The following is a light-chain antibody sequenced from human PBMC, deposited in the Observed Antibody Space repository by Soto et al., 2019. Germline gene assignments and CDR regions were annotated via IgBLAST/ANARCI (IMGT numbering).Light chain of an antibody. CDR3: QQGYNFPRA. CDR2: PAS. V-gene: IGKV1-12*01. CDR1: QPISSW. Sequence: DIQMTQSPSSISASVGDTVTITCRASQPISSWLAWYQQVPGQAPYLLIYPASTLQSGVPSRFSGSESGTDFTLTINRLQPEDFATYYCQQGYNFPRAFGQGTRVEI. J-gene: IGKJ1*01.